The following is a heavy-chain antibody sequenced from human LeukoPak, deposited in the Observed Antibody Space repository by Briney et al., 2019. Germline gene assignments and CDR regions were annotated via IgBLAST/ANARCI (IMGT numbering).Heavy chain of an antibody. J-gene: IGHJ4*02. Sequence: PSETLSLTCTVSGGSISSYYWSWIRQPPGKGLEWIGEINHSGSTNYNPSLKSRVTISVDTSKNQFSLKLSSVTAADTAVYYCARRGRYLAYWGQGTLVTVSS. D-gene: IGHD1-1*01. CDR1: GGSISSYY. CDR3: ARRGRYLAY. CDR2: INHSGST. V-gene: IGHV4-34*01.